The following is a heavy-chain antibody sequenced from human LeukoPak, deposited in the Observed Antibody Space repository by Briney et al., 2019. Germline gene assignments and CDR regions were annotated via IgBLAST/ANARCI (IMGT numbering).Heavy chain of an antibody. CDR3: ASGTYYYYMDV. Sequence: PSETLSLTCTVSGGSISSYYWSWIRQPPGKGLEWIGYIYYSGSTNYNPSLKSRVTLSVDTSKNQFSRKLGSVTAADTVWYYCASGTYYYYMDVWGKGTTVTVYS. V-gene: IGHV4-59*01. CDR2: IYYSGST. D-gene: IGHD1-1*01. J-gene: IGHJ6*03. CDR1: GGSISSYY.